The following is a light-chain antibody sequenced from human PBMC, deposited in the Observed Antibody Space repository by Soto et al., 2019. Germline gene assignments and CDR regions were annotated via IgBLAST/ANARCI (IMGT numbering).Light chain of an antibody. J-gene: IGKJ5*01. Sequence: DIQMTQSPSSLSASVGDRLSITCRASQSITNYLNWYQHKPGKAPKLLIYAASSLQSGVPSKFSGSGSGTDFTLTISSLQPEDFATYYCQQANIFPITFGQGTRLEIK. V-gene: IGKV1-39*01. CDR1: QSITNY. CDR2: AAS. CDR3: QQANIFPIT.